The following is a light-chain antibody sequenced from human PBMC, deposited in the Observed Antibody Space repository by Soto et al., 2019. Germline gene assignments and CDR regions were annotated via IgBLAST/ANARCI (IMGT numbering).Light chain of an antibody. CDR2: DAS. CDR3: QHYGNSPT. CDR1: QSVSSGY. Sequence: EIVLTQSPGTLSLSPGERATLSCRASQSVSSGYLAWYQQRPGQAPRFLIYDASTRATGIPDRFSGSGSGTDFTLTISRLEPEDFAVYYCQHYGNSPTFGPGTRVDIK. V-gene: IGKV3-20*01. J-gene: IGKJ3*01.